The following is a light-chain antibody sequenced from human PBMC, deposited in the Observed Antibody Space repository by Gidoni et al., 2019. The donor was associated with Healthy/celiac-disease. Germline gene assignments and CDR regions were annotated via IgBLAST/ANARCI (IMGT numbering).Light chain of an antibody. CDR1: QSVSSN. CDR3: QQNNNWPRT. J-gene: IGKJ1*01. CDR2: GAS. Sequence: EIVMTQSPATLSVSPGERATLSCRASQSVSSNLAWYQQKPGQAPRLLIYGASTRAPGIPARFSSGGSGKEFTLTSSSLQSEVFAYYYWQQNNNWPRTFGQGTKVEIK. V-gene: IGKV3-15*01.